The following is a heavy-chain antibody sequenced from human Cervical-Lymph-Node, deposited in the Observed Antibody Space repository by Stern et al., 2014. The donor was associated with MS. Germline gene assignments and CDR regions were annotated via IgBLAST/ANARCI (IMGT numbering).Heavy chain of an antibody. CDR3: AREKSDCSGGSCFSSLDY. Sequence: VQLEESGAAVKKPGSSVKVSCKSSGDTFSTHAISWVRQAPGQGLERMGRIIPILDTTAYAQKFQGRLTIDADESTNTAYMELSSLTPDDTAVYYCAREKSDCSGGSCFSSLDYWGQGTLVTVSS. D-gene: IGHD2-15*01. J-gene: IGHJ4*02. CDR2: IIPILDTT. CDR1: GDTFSTHA. V-gene: IGHV1-69*11.